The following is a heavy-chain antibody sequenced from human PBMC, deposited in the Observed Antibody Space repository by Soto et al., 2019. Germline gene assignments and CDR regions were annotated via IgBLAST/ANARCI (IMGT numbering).Heavy chain of an antibody. CDR3: ARGYCSSTSCYNYYYYGMDV. V-gene: IGHV1-18*01. J-gene: IGHJ6*02. Sequence: ASVKVSCKASGYTFTSYGFTWVRQAPGQGLEWMGWISAYNGYTNYAQKLQGRVTMTTDTSTTTAYMELRSLTSDDTAVYYCARGYCSSTSCYNYYYYGMDVWGQGTTVTVSS. CDR1: GYTFTSYG. D-gene: IGHD2-2*02. CDR2: ISAYNGYT.